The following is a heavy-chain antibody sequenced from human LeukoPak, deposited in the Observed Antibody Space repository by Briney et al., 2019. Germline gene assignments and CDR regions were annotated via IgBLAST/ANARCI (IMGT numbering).Heavy chain of an antibody. V-gene: IGHV3-30*02. CDR2: IRNDGTSK. J-gene: IGHJ4*02. D-gene: IGHD3-22*01. CDR3: AKPLPKYYYDSSGYMSY. CDR1: GFPFSNYG. Sequence: GGSLRLSCAASGFPFSNYGMHWVRQAPGKGLEWVTFIRNDGTSKYYADSVKGRFTISRDNSKNTLYLQMNSLRTEDTAVYYCAKPLPKYYYDSSGYMSYWGQGTLVTVSS.